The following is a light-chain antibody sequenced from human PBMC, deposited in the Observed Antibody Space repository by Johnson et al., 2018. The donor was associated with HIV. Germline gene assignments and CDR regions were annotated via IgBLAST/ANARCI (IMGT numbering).Light chain of an antibody. J-gene: IGLJ1*01. CDR2: ENN. CDR3: GTWDSRLSAYV. CDR1: SSNIGNNY. V-gene: IGLV1-51*02. Sequence: QSVLTQPPSVSAAPGQKVTISCSGSSSNIGNNYVSWYQQLPGTAPKLLIYENNKRPSGIPDRFSGSKSGTSATLGITGLQTGDEADYYGGTWDSRLSAYVSGTGTKYTVL.